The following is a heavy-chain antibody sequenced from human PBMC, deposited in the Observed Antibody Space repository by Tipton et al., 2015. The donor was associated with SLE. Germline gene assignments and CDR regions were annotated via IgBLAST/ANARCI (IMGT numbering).Heavy chain of an antibody. CDR3: VKDRERSY. CDR1: GFTFSDYY. V-gene: IGHV3-11*06. CDR2: ISSSSSYT. Sequence: SLRLSCAASGFTFSDYYMSWIRQAPGKGLEWVSYISSSSSYTNYADSVKGRFTISRDNSKNTLYLQMSSLRAEDTAVYYCVKDRERSYWGQGTLVTVSS. J-gene: IGHJ4*02. D-gene: IGHD5-24*01.